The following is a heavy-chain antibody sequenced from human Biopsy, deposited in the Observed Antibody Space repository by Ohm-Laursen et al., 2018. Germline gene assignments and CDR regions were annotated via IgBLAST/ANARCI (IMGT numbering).Heavy chain of an antibody. CDR2: FSHTGTT. D-gene: IGHD4/OR15-4a*01. Sequence: GTLSLTCPVVGGSFSGYDWTWLRQPPGQGLVWVGEFSHTGTTIYNPFLKSRLTISVDKSKNHFPLRLTSVTAADTATYFCARGPYGDNAGAFDVWGQETVVTVSS. V-gene: IGHV4-34*01. CDR1: GGSFSGYD. CDR3: ARGPYGDNAGAFDV. J-gene: IGHJ3*01.